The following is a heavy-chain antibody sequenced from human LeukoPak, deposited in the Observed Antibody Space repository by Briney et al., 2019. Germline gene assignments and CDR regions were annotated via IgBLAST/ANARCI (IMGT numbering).Heavy chain of an antibody. CDR2: IYYSGST. J-gene: IGHJ5*02. D-gene: IGHD6-13*01. Sequence: SETLSLTRTVSGGSISSYYWSWIRQPPGKGLEWIGYIYYSGSTNYNSSLKSRVTISVDTSKNQFSLNLSSVTAADTAVYYCARQDSSNWYNWFDPWGQGTLVTVSS. V-gene: IGHV4-59*08. CDR3: ARQDSSNWYNWFDP. CDR1: GGSISSYY.